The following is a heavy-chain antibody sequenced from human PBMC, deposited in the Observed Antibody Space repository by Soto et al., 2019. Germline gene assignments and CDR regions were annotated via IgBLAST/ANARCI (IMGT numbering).Heavy chain of an antibody. CDR3: ARLTKGQWLVL. CDR1: GGSISSYY. J-gene: IGHJ4*02. D-gene: IGHD6-19*01. CDR2: IYYSGST. Sequence: SETLSLTCTVSGGSISSYYWSWIRQPPGKGLEWIGYIYYSGSTNYNPSLKSRVTISVDTSKNQFSLKLSSVTAADTAVYYCARLTKGQWLVLWGQGTLVTVSS. V-gene: IGHV4-59*08.